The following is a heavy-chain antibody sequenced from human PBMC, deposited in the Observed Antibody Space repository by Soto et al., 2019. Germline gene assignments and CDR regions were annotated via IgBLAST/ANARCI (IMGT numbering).Heavy chain of an antibody. CDR2: IYPGDSDT. CDR1: GYSFTSYW. CDR3: ARLNGVVWFGELPNNWFDP. D-gene: IGHD3-10*01. V-gene: IGHV5-51*01. Sequence: PGESLKISCKGSGYSFTSYWIGWVRQMPGKGLEWMGIIYPGDSDTRYSPSFQGQVTISADKSISTAYLQWSSLKASDTAMYYCARLNGVVWFGELPNNWFDPWGQGTLVTVSS. J-gene: IGHJ5*02.